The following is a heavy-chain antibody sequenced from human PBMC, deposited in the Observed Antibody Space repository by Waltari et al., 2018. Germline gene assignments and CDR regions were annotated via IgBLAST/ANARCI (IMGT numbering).Heavy chain of an antibody. CDR2: IKQDGSEK. V-gene: IGHV3-7*01. Sequence: EVRLVESGGGLVQRGGSLILSCAASGFTFSGYWMSWVRQAPGQGLEWVANIKQDGSEKYQVDPVKGRFTISRDNAKNSLYLQMNSLRAEDTAVYFCARGGSWAIVYWGQGTLVTVSS. CDR1: GFTFSGYW. J-gene: IGHJ4*02. CDR3: ARGGSWAIVY. D-gene: IGHD3-16*01.